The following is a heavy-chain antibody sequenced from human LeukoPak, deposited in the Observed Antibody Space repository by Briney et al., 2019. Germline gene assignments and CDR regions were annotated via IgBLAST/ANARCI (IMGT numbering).Heavy chain of an antibody. CDR2: ISSSSSTI. CDR3: ARGRQYYDSTGYYY. Sequence: PGGSLRLSCAASGFTVSSNYMNWVRQAPGKGLEWVSYISSSSSTIYYADSVKGRFTISRDNAKNSLYLQMNSLRAEDTAVYYCARGRQYYDSTGYYYWGQGTLVTVSS. CDR1: GFTVSSNY. V-gene: IGHV3-48*01. J-gene: IGHJ4*02. D-gene: IGHD3-22*01.